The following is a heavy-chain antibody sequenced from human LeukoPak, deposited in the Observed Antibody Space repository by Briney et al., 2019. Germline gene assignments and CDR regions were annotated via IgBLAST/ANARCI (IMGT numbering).Heavy chain of an antibody. CDR2: ISSIGSTI. Sequence: GGSLRLSCAASGFTFSRDEMNWVRQAPRKGREWVSYISSIGSTIYYADSVKGPFSISRDNAKNSLCLQMNSLRAEDTAVYYCARALYCGGDCYLFDYWGEGTLVTVSS. J-gene: IGHJ4*02. CDR3: ARALYCGGDCYLFDY. D-gene: IGHD2-21*02. V-gene: IGHV3-48*03. CDR1: GFTFSRDE.